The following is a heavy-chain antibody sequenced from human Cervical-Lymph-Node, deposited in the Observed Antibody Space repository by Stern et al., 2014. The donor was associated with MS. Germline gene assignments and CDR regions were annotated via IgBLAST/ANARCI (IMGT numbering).Heavy chain of an antibody. CDR1: GVSIDYISNFY. CDR2: FFGSGST. V-gene: IGHV4-59*12. J-gene: IGHJ4*02. D-gene: IGHD5-18*01. Sequence: VQLVESGPGLVKPSETLSLTCTVSGVSIDYISNFYWSWIRQSPGKGLEWIGYFFGSGSTSYNPSVKSGVPISADTSKNHFSLKLHSVTAADTAIYYCARSSGRGYSSGAPFDFWGQGTLVTVSS. CDR3: ARSSGRGYSSGAPFDF.